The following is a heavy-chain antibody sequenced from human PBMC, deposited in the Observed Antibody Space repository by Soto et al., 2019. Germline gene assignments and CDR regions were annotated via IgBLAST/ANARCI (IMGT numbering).Heavy chain of an antibody. V-gene: IGHV3-7*01. CDR1: GFTFSSYW. CDR2: IKQDGSEK. CDR3: ATTPTAKDIVVVVAAN. D-gene: IGHD2-15*01. Sequence: GGSLRLSCAASGFTFSSYWMSWVRQAPGKGLEWVANIKQDGSEKYYVDSVKGRFTISRDNAKNSLYLQMNSLRAEDTAVYYCATTPTAKDIVVVVAANWGQGTLVTVSS. J-gene: IGHJ4*02.